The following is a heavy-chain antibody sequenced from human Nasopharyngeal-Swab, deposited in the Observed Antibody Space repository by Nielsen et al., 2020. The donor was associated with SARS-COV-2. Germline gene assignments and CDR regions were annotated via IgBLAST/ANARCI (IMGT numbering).Heavy chain of an antibody. Sequence: SGPTLVKPTQTLTLTCTFSGFSLSTSGMCVSWIRQPPGKALEWLARIDWDDDKYYSTSLKTRLTISKDTSKNQVVLTMTNMDPVDTATYYCARISSGWYRGYYFDYWGQGTLATVSS. J-gene: IGHJ4*02. D-gene: IGHD6-19*01. CDR2: IDWDDDK. V-gene: IGHV2-70*11. CDR3: ARISSGWYRGYYFDY. CDR1: GFSLSTSGMC.